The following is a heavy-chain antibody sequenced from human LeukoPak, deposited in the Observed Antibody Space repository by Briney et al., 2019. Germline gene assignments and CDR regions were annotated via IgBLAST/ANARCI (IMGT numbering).Heavy chain of an antibody. D-gene: IGHD2-15*01. Sequence: GGSLRLSCAASGFTFSDAWMLWVRQAPGKGLEWVGLIKRRTDGGTSNYAAPVKGRFAISRDDSEDTLFLQMDSLKSEDTGVYYCTTGYTSASHDAYWGQGTLVTVSS. J-gene: IGHJ4*02. CDR3: TTGYTSASHDAY. CDR1: GFTFSDAW. V-gene: IGHV3-15*06. CDR2: IKRRTDGGTS.